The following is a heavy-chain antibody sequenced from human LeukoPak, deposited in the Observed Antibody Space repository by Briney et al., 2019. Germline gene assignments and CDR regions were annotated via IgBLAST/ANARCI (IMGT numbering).Heavy chain of an antibody. D-gene: IGHD3-3*01. CDR1: EFTFNNYA. V-gene: IGHV3-23*01. CDR2: ISGGAHST. CDR3: AKGLSASGRFNAFDI. J-gene: IGHJ3*02. Sequence: GGSLRLSCVASEFTFNNYAMNWVRQAPGKGLEWVAAISGGAHSTYHADSVRGRLTISRDNSKNTLYLQMNSLRVDDTAVYHCAKGLSASGRFNAFDIWGQGTMVTVSS.